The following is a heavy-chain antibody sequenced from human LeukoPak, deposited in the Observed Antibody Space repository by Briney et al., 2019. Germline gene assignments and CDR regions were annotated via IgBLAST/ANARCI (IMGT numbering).Heavy chain of an antibody. CDR1: GFTFSSYG. V-gene: IGHV3-30*02. CDR2: IRYDGSNK. D-gene: IGHD2-2*01. CDR3: AKGDVVVPVTLIDY. Sequence: GGSPRLSCAASGFTFSSYGMHWVRQAPGKGLEWVAFIRYDGSNKYYADSVKGRFTISRDNSKNTLYLQMNSLRAEDTAVYYCAKGDVVVPVTLIDYWGQGTLVTVSS. J-gene: IGHJ4*02.